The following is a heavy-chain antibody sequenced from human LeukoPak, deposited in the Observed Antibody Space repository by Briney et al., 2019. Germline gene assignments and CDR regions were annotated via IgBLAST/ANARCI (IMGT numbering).Heavy chain of an antibody. J-gene: IGHJ6*03. D-gene: IGHD5-24*01. Sequence: SETLSLTCTVSGGSISSSSYYWGWIRQPPGKGLEWIGSIYYSGSTYYNPSLKSRVTISVDTSKNQFSLKLSSVTAADTAVYYCAREAMATILYYYYYYMDVWGKGTTVTVSS. CDR3: AREAMATILYYYYYYMDV. CDR1: GGSISSSSYY. V-gene: IGHV4-39*07. CDR2: IYYSGST.